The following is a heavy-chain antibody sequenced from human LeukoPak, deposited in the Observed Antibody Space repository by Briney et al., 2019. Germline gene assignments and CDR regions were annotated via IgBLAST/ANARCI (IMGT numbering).Heavy chain of an antibody. CDR3: ARPAPEYCSVTTSWGT. J-gene: IGHJ5*02. CDR2: IYYTGTT. D-gene: IGHD2-2*01. CDR1: GGSVSTTAHY. Sequence: SETLSLSSAVSGGSVSTTAHYWGWIRQPPGKGVEWIGSIYYTGTTSYNPSLKSRVTISVDSSKNQFTLRLRAVTASDTAVYHCARPAPEYCSVTTSWGTWGQGTLVTVSS. V-gene: IGHV4-39*01.